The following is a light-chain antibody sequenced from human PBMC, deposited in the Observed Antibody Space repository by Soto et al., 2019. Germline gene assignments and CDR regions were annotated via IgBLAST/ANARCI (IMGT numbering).Light chain of an antibody. V-gene: IGLV2-8*01. J-gene: IGLJ1*01. CDR1: KNDIGVYDF. CDR3: KSYAGSNTYV. Sequence: SARTQPPSASGSPGQSVTISCTGTKNDIGVYDFVSWYQHHAGKAPRLIIYEVVQRPSGVPDRFSGSKSGNTASLTVSGLQAADEADYFCKSYAGSNTYVFGSGTRVTVL. CDR2: EVV.